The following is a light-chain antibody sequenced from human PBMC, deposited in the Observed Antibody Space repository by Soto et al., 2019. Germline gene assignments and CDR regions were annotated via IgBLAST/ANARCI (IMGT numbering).Light chain of an antibody. CDR1: SSDVGGYNY. J-gene: IGLJ1*01. V-gene: IGLV2-14*01. CDR2: EVS. CDR3: SSYTSSSGYV. Sequence: QSALTQPASVSGSPGQSITISCTGTSSDVGGYNYVSWYQQHPGKAPKLMIYEVSSRPSGVSNRFSGSKSGNTASLTISGLQAEDEADYYCSSYTSSSGYVFGTGTKVTVL.